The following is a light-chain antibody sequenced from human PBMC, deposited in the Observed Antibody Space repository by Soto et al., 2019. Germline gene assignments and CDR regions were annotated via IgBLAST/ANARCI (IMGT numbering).Light chain of an antibody. CDR2: DTY. J-gene: IGLJ3*02. CDR3: ATWDTSLSAGV. Sequence: QSVLTQPPSVSAAPGQKVTISCSGSSSNIGNNYVSWYQQVPGTAPKLLIYDTYKRPSGIPDRFSGSKSGTSATLGITGLQTGDEADYYCATWDTSLSAGVFGGGTKLTVL. V-gene: IGLV1-51*01. CDR1: SSNIGNNY.